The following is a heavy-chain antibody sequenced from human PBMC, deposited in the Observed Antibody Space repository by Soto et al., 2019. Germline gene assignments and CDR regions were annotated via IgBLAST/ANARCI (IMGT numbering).Heavy chain of an antibody. Sequence: QVQLVESGGGVVQPGRSLRLSCAASGFTFSSYGMHWVRQAPGKGLEWVAVIWYDGSNKYYADSVKGRFTISRDNSKNTLHLQMISLRAEDTAVYYCARGMVSSSGGMDVWGQGTTVTVSS. CDR3: ARGMVSSSGGMDV. CDR1: GFTFSSYG. J-gene: IGHJ6*02. CDR2: IWYDGSNK. V-gene: IGHV3-33*01. D-gene: IGHD6-6*01.